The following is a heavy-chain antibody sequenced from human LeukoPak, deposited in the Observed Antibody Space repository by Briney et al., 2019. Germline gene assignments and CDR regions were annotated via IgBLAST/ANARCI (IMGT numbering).Heavy chain of an antibody. CDR3: ARGSTYSGFWSAQD. Sequence: PGGSLRLSCAASGFTFSDYYMDWVRQAPGKGPEWVGRIRNKAKSYTTEYAASVKGRFTVSRDDSKNSLYLQMNSMRTEDTAVYYCARGSTYSGFWSAQDWGQGTLVTVSS. CDR1: GFTFSDYY. J-gene: IGHJ4*02. D-gene: IGHD3-3*01. CDR2: IRNKAKSYTT. V-gene: IGHV3-72*01.